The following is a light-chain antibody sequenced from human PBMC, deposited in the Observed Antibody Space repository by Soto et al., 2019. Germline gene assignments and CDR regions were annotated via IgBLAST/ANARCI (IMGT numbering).Light chain of an antibody. CDR2: DAY. V-gene: IGKV3-11*01. CDR3: QQRHMWPIT. J-gene: IGKJ5*01. CDR1: QSFRGL. Sequence: EVVLTQSPVTLSLSPCERATVSWRAGQSFRGLLAWYQQKPGQAPRLLIYDAYNRATGIPPRFSGSGSGTDFTLTISSLEPEDSAVYYCQQRHMWPITFGQGTRLEIK.